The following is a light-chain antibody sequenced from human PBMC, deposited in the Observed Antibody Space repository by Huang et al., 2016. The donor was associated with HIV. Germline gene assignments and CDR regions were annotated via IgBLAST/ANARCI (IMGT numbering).Light chain of an antibody. J-gene: IGKJ5*01. CDR3: QQRSNWPPIT. CDR1: QSVSSD. Sequence: EIVLTQSPATLSLSPGERATLSCRASQSVSSDLAWYQQKPGQAPRLLINDASNRATGIPARCSGSGSGTDFTLTISSLEPEDFAVYYCQQRSNWPPITFGQGTRLEIK. CDR2: DAS. V-gene: IGKV3-11*01.